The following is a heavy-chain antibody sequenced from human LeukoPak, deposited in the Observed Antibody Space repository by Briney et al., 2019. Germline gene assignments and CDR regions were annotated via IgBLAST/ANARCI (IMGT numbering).Heavy chain of an antibody. CDR3: ARYYDILTGYQYYYYGMDV. CDR2: MNPNSGNT. J-gene: IGHJ6*02. Sequence: ASVKVSCKASGYTFTSYDINWVRQATGQGLEWMGWMNPNSGNTGYAQKFQGRVTMTRNTSISTAYMELSSLRSEDTAVYYCARYYDILTGYQYYYYGMDVWGQGTTVTVSS. D-gene: IGHD3-9*01. V-gene: IGHV1-8*01. CDR1: GYTFTSYD.